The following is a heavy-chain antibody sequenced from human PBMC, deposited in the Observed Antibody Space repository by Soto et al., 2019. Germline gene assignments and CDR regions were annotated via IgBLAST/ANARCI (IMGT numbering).Heavy chain of an antibody. CDR2: IYYSGST. V-gene: IGHV4-31*03. J-gene: IGHJ5*02. CDR3: ARGGGGSGSYIWFDP. CDR1: GGSISSGGYY. Sequence: QVQLQESGPGLVKPSQTLSLTCTVSGGSISSGGYYWSWIRQHPGKGLEWMGYIYYSGSTYYNPSLKSRVTISVDTSKNQFSLKLSSVTAADTAVYYCARGGGGSGSYIWFDPWGQGTLVTVSS. D-gene: IGHD3-10*01.